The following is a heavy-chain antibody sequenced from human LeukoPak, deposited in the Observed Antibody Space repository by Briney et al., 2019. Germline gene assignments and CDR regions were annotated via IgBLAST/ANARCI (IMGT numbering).Heavy chain of an antibody. J-gene: IGHJ4*02. V-gene: IGHV3-7*04. CDR2: VNQGATQK. CDR1: GFDFSTQW. CDR3: ARGDCSGGSCYLSLTTIDY. Sequence: GGSLRLSCAASGFDFSTQWMSWVRQAPGKGLEWVAIVNQGATQKYYVDSVKGRFTISRDNAENSLYLQMNSLRAEDTAVYYCARGDCSGGSCYLSLTTIDYWGQGTLVTVSS. D-gene: IGHD2-15*01.